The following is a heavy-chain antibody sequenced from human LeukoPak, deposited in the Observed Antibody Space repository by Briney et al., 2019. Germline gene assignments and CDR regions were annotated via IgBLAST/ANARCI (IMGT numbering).Heavy chain of an antibody. J-gene: IGHJ4*02. CDR1: GFTFSSYA. CDR2: INHSGST. CDR3: ARGQVFSGSYPFDY. Sequence: GSLRLSCAASGFTFSSYAMSWIRQPPGKGLEWIGEINHSGSTNYNPSLKSRVTISVDTSKNQFSLKLSSVTAADTAVYYCARGQVFSGSYPFDYWGQGTLVTVSS. D-gene: IGHD1-26*01. V-gene: IGHV4-34*01.